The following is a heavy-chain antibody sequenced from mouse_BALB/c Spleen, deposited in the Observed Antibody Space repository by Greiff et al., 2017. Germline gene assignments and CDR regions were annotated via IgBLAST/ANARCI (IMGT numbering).Heavy chain of an antibody. V-gene: IGHV14-3*02. CDR1: GFNIKDTY. Sequence: GQLKQSGAELVKPGASVKLSCTASGFNIKDTYMHWVKQRPEQGLEWIGRIDPANGNTKYDPKFQGKATITADTSSNTAYLQLSSLTSEDTAVYYCAREYYFDYWGQGTTLTVSS. CDR2: IDPANGNT. CDR3: AREYYFDY. J-gene: IGHJ2*01.